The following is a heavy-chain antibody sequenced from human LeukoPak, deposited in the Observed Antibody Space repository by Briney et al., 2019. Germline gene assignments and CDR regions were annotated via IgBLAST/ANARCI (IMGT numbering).Heavy chain of an antibody. D-gene: IGHD3-3*01. CDR2: ISGSGGST. J-gene: IGHJ4*02. Sequence: GRSLRLSCAASGFTFDDYAMHWVRQAPGKGLEWVSAISGSGGSTYYADSVKDRFTISRDNSKNTLYLQMNSLRAEDTAVYYCAKKGNLGGFWSGNSDWGQGTLVTVSS. CDR1: GFTFDDYA. V-gene: IGHV3-23*01. CDR3: AKKGNLGGFWSGNSD.